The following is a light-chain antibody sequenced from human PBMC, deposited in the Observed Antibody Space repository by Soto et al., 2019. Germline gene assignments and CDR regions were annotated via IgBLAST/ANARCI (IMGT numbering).Light chain of an antibody. V-gene: IGKV1-5*01. CDR3: QQYNSDLWT. CDR2: DAS. CDR1: QSIRTW. J-gene: IGKJ1*01. Sequence: DIQMSQSPSTLSASVGDRVTITCRASQSIRTWLAWFQQKPGKVPKLLISDASSLESGVPSRFSGSGSRTEFNLTISGLQPDDVATYYCQQYNSDLWTFGQGTKIEI.